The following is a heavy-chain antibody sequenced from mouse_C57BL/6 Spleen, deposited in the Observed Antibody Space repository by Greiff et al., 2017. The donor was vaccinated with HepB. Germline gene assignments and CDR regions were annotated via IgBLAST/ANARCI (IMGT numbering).Heavy chain of an antibody. CDR1: GFTFSDYG. CDR3: ARAYYDYDFAY. J-gene: IGHJ3*01. D-gene: IGHD2-4*01. CDR2: ISSGSSTI. Sequence: EVQWVESGGGLVKPGGSLKLSCAASGFTFSDYGMHWVRQAPEKGLEWVAYISSGSSTIYYADTVKGRFTISRDNAKNTLFLQMTSLRSEDTAMYYCARAYYDYDFAYWGQGTLVTVSA. V-gene: IGHV5-17*01.